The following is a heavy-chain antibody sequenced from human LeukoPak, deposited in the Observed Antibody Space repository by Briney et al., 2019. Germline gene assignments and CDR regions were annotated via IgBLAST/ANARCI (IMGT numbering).Heavy chain of an antibody. V-gene: IGHV3-30*04. CDR3: TTFYDGVFVVPAAHMD. CDR2: ISYDGSNK. D-gene: IGHD2-2*01. CDR1: GFTFSSYA. Sequence: GGSLRLSCAASGFTFSSYAMHWVRQAPGKGLEWEAVISYDGSNKYYADSVKGRFTISRDNSKNTLYLQMNSLKTEDTAVYYCTTFYDGVFVVPAAHMDWGQGTLVTVSS. J-gene: IGHJ4*02.